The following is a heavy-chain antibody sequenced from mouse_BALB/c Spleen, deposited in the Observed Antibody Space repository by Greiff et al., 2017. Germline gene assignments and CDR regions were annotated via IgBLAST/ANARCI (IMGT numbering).Heavy chain of an antibody. CDR1: GFTFSSYA. CDR2: ISSGGST. V-gene: IGHV5-6-5*01. D-gene: IGHD2-14*01. Sequence: EVQGVESGGGLVKPGGSLKLSCAASGFTFSSYAMSWVRQTPEKRLEWVASISSGGSTYYPDSVKGRFTISRDNARNILYLQMSSLRSEDTAMYYCARGDYRYDQAMDYWGQGTSVTVSS. CDR3: ARGDYRYDQAMDY. J-gene: IGHJ4*01.